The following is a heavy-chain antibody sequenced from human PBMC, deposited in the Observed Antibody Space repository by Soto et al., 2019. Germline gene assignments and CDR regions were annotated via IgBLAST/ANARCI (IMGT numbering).Heavy chain of an antibody. V-gene: IGHV4-39*01. Sequence: SETMSLTSPVAGGSISSSSYYWGWIRQPPGKGLEWIGSIYYSGSTYYNPSLKSRVTISVDTSKNQFSLKRSSVTAADTAVYYCARLWEYYGSGSYSIYFDYWGQGTLVTVSS. CDR1: GGSISSSSYY. J-gene: IGHJ4*02. CDR2: IYYSGST. D-gene: IGHD3-10*01. CDR3: ARLWEYYGSGSYSIYFDY.